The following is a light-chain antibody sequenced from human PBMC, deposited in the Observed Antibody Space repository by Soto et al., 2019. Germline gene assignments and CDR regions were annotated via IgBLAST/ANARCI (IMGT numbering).Light chain of an antibody. Sequence: EIVLTQSPATLSLSPGEGATLSCMASQSVSSYLAWYQQKPGQAPRLLIYGAPTRAAGIPARFSGSGSGTEFILTISSLQSEDFAVYYCQQYNNWPLSFGQGTKVDIK. J-gene: IGKJ1*01. V-gene: IGKV3D-15*01. CDR3: QQYNNWPLS. CDR2: GAP. CDR1: QSVSSY.